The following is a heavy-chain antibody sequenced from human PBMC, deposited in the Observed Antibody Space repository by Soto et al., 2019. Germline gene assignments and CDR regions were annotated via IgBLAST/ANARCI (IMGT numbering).Heavy chain of an antibody. CDR1: GFTFSSYW. V-gene: IGHV3-74*01. J-gene: IGHJ3*02. CDR3: ATLAARWSDAFEI. D-gene: IGHD2-15*01. Sequence: PGGSLRLSCAASGFTFSSYWMHWVRQAPGKGLVWVSRIKSDGSSTTYADSVKGRFTISRDNAKNTLYLQMNSLRAEDTAVYYCATLAARWSDAFEIWGQGTMVTVSS. CDR2: IKSDGSST.